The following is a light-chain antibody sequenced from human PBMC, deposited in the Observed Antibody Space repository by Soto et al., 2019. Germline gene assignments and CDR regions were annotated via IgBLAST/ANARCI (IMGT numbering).Light chain of an antibody. J-gene: IGKJ1*01. Sequence: DIVMTQSPESLAVSLGERATINCKSSQSVLSSSNNQNYLAWYQQKAGQSPKLLMHWASIRESGVPDRFSGSGSGTDFTLTISSLQAEXXXXXXXXXYXNIPWTFGQGTKVEIK. CDR2: WAS. V-gene: IGKV4-1*01. CDR3: XXYXNIPWT. CDR1: QSVLSSSNNQNY.